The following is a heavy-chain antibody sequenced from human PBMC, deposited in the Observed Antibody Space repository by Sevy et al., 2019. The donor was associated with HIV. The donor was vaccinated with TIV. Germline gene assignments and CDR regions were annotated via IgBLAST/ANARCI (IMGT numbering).Heavy chain of an antibody. V-gene: IGHV3-23*01. Sequence: GGSLRLSCAASGFTFNTHAMNWVRQAPGKGLEWVSVISGPGYGTYYADSVKGRFTISRDNSKNTLFLQMNSLRDDDTAVYYCAKALNPALESMLEVNLRSLKGFDVWGQGTMVTVSS. D-gene: IGHD3-22*01. J-gene: IGHJ3*01. CDR2: ISGPGYGT. CDR3: AKALNPALESMLEVNLRSLKGFDV. CDR1: GFTFNTHA.